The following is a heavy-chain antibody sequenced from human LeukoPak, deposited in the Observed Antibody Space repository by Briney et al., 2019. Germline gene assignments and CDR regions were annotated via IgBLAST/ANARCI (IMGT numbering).Heavy chain of an antibody. Sequence: QAGGSLRLSCAASGFTFTTYGMHWVRQAPGKGLEWVAIIWYDGSNKYYADSVKGRFTISRGNSKNTLYLQMNSLRAEDTAVYYCAAGEPYIYWGQGTLVTVSS. CDR3: AAGEPYIY. CDR2: IWYDGSNK. V-gene: IGHV3-33*01. CDR1: GFTFTTYG. D-gene: IGHD1-14*01. J-gene: IGHJ4*02.